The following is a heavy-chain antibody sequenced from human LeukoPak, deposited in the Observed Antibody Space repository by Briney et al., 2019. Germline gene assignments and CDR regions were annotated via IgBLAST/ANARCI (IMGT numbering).Heavy chain of an antibody. CDR3: ARGRGVYFDY. Sequence: PETLSLTRTVSGGSISSHYWSWIRQPPGKGLEWIGYIYYSGSTNYNPSLKSRVTISVDTSKNQFSLKLSSVTAADTAVYYCARGRGVYFDYWGQGTLVTVSS. V-gene: IGHV4-59*11. D-gene: IGHD3-16*01. J-gene: IGHJ4*02. CDR1: GGSISSHY. CDR2: IYYSGST.